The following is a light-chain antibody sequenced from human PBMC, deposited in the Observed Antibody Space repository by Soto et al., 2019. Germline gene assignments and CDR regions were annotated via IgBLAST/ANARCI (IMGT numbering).Light chain of an antibody. CDR1: HSVSNTY. CDR3: QQYGTSEII. J-gene: IGKJ5*01. V-gene: IGKV3-20*01. CDR2: DTS. Sequence: IVLTQSPGTLSLSPGARATLSCRTSHSVSNTYVAWYQQKPGQAPRLLLYDTSSRVTGIPDRFSGSGSGTDFTLTISRLEPEDFALFYYQQYGTSEIIFGQGTRLE.